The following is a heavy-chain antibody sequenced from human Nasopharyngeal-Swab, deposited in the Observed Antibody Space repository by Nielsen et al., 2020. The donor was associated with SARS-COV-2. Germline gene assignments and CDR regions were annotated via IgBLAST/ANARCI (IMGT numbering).Heavy chain of an antibody. V-gene: IGHV3-48*03. Sequence: GESLKISCAASGFTFSSYEMNWVRQAPGKGLEWVSYISSSGSTIYYADSVKGRFTISRDNAKNSLYLQMNSLRAEDTAVYYCAIDSVVWQQLVRSYYYGMDVWGQGTTVTVSS. D-gene: IGHD6-13*01. CDR2: ISSSGSTI. CDR3: AIDSVVWQQLVRSYYYGMDV. CDR1: GFTFSSYE. J-gene: IGHJ6*02.